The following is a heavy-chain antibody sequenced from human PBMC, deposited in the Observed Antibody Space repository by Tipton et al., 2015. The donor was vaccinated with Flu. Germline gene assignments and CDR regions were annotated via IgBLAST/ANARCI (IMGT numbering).Heavy chain of an antibody. J-gene: IGHJ4*02. CDR3: ARVDGSGYYTGH. V-gene: IGHV4-59*01. CDR1: GGSISSYY. Sequence: LRLSCTVSGGSISSYYWSWIRQPPGKGLEWIGYINYSGSTNYNPPLKSRVTISVDTSKNQFSLKLSSVTAADTAVYYCARVDGSGYYTGHWGQGTLVTVSS. D-gene: IGHD3-22*01. CDR2: INYSGST.